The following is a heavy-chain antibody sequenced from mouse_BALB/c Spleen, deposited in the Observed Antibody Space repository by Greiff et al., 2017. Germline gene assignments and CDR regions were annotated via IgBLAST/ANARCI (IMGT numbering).Heavy chain of an antibody. CDR1: GYTFTSYW. D-gene: IGHD2-10*02. CDR2: IAPGSGST. J-gene: IGHJ2*01. Sequence: DLVKPGASVKMSCKASGYTFTSYWINWIKQRPGQGLEWIGLIAPGSGSTNYNEMFKGKATLTVDTSSSTAYIQLSSLSSEDSAVYFCARGRTVTLDYWGQGTTVTVSS. V-gene: IGHV1S41*01. CDR3: ARGRTVTLDY.